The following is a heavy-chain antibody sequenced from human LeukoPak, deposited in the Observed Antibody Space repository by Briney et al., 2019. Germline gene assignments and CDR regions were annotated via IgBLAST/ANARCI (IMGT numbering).Heavy chain of an antibody. J-gene: IGHJ4*02. CDR1: GGSFSGYY. CDR3: ARGHYYDSSGYLPFDY. Sequence: SETLSLTCAVYGGSFSGYYWSWIRQPPGKGLEWIGEINHSGSTNYNPSLKSRVTISVDTSKNQFSLELSSVTAADTAVYYCARGHYYDSSGYLPFDYWGQGTLVTVSS. D-gene: IGHD3-22*01. CDR2: INHSGST. V-gene: IGHV4-34*01.